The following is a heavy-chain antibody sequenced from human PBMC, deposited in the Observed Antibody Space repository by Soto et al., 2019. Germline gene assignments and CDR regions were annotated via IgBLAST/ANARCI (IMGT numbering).Heavy chain of an antibody. D-gene: IGHD3-3*01. CDR2: IYWDDDK. CDR3: AHRVLRTVFGLVTTTAIYFDF. V-gene: IGHV2-5*02. Sequence: QITLNESGPTQVKPRQTLTLTCTFSGFSLTTSGVGVGWIHQSPGKAPEWLALIYWDDDKRYSPSLKSRLTITKAISKNRLVLTMADLDPADTATYYCAHRVLRTVFGLVTTTAIYFDFWGQGTPVAVSS. J-gene: IGHJ4*02. CDR1: GFSLTTSGVG.